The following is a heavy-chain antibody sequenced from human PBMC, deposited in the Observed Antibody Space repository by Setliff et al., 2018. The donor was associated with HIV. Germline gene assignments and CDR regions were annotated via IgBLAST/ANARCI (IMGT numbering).Heavy chain of an antibody. D-gene: IGHD5-12*01. CDR1: GGSIRSGSDY. CDR2: IHTSGNT. CDR3: ATGQMATRY. Sequence: SETLSLTCTVSGGSIRSGSDYWTWIRKPAGKGLEWIGHIHTSGNTNYNPSLKSRVSISVATSKNQFFLTLTSVTAADTAVYYCATGQMATRYWGQGTLVTVSS. V-gene: IGHV4-61*09. J-gene: IGHJ4*02.